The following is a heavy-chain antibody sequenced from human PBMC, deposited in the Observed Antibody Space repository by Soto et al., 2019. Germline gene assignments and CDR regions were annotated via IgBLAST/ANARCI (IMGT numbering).Heavy chain of an antibody. V-gene: IGHV3-23*01. CDR3: AKLRYYYDSSGYYSMGPYLF. D-gene: IGHD3-22*01. CDR1: GFTFSSYA. J-gene: IGHJ4*02. Sequence: SGGSLRLSCAASGFTFSSYAMSWVRQAPGKGLEWVSAISGSGGSTYYADSVKGRFTISRDNSKNTLYLQMNSLRAEDTAVYYCAKLRYYYDSSGYYSMGPYLFWGQGTLVTVSS. CDR2: ISGSGGST.